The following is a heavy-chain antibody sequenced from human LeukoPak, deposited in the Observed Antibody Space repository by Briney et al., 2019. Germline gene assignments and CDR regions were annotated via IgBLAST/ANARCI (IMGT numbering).Heavy chain of an antibody. Sequence: SVKVSCKASGGTFSSYAISWVRQAPGQGLGWMGRIIPILGIANYAQKFQGRVTITADKSTSTAYMELSSLRSEDTAVYYCARDLPPSDSSGYSGFDPWGQGTLVTVSS. D-gene: IGHD3-22*01. CDR2: IIPILGIA. J-gene: IGHJ5*02. CDR3: ARDLPPSDSSGYSGFDP. CDR1: GGTFSSYA. V-gene: IGHV1-69*04.